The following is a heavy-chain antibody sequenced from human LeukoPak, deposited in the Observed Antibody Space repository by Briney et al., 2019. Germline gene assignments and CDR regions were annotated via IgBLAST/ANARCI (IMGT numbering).Heavy chain of an antibody. CDR2: IWYDGSNK. CDR1: GFTFSSYG. CDR3: ARERGSYYFDY. J-gene: IGHJ4*02. Sequence: PGRSLRLSCAASGFTFSSYGMHWVRQAPGKGLEWVAVIWYDGSNKYYADSVRGRFTISRDNSKNTLYLQMNSLRAEDTAVYYCARERGSYYFDYWGQETLVTVSS. V-gene: IGHV3-33*01. D-gene: IGHD1-26*01.